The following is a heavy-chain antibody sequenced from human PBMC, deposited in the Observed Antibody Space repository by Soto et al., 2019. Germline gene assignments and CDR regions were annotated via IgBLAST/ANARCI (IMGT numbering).Heavy chain of an antibody. V-gene: IGHV3-15*01. Sequence: EVQLVESGGGLVKPGGSLRLSCAASGFTFSNAWMSWVRQAPGKGLEWVGHIKSNTDGGTTDYAAPVKGRFTISRDDSDSTLYLQINSLKTEYTAVYYCTTQKPAAFHYYGMDVWGQGTTVTVSS. CDR2: IKSNTDGGTT. CDR3: TTQKPAAFHYYGMDV. CDR1: GFTFSNAW. D-gene: IGHD2-2*01. J-gene: IGHJ6*02.